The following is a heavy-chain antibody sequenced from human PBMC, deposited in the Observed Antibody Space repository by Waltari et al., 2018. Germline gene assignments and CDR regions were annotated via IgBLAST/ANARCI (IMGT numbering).Heavy chain of an antibody. CDR3: ASIHDYGDYVRDY. CDR1: GFTCSRYS. Sequence: EVQLVESGGGLVTPGGSLRLSCAASGFTCSRYSMTWVRQAPGKGLEWVSSIISSSSYIYYADSVKGRFTISRDNAKNSLYLQMNSLRAEDTAVYYCASIHDYGDYVRDYWGQGTLVTVSS. V-gene: IGHV3-21*01. J-gene: IGHJ4*02. D-gene: IGHD4-17*01. CDR2: IISSSSYI.